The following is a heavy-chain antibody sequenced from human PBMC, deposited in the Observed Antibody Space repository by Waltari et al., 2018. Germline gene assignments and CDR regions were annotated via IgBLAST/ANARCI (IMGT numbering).Heavy chain of an antibody. V-gene: IGHV3-30-3*01. D-gene: IGHD3-10*01. J-gene: IGHJ3*02. CDR2: ISYDGSNK. Sequence: QVQLVESGGGVVQPGRSLRLSCAASGFTFSSYAMHWVRQAPGKGLEWVAVISYDGSNKYYADSVKGPFTISRDNSKNTLYLQMNSLRAEDTAVYYCARIITMVRGVKGAFDIWGQGTMVTVSS. CDR1: GFTFSSYA. CDR3: ARIITMVRGVKGAFDI.